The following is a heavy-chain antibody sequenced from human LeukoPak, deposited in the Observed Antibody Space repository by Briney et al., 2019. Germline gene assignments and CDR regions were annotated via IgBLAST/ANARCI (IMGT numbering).Heavy chain of an antibody. V-gene: IGHV3-74*01. J-gene: IGHJ4*02. CDR3: ASQADSAYGDYN. CDR1: GFTFSRHA. Sequence: PGGSLRLSCAASGFTFSRHAMSWVRQAPGKGLVWVARIKGDESYTFYADSVKGRFTISRDNAKNTLYLQMNSLRAEDTAVYYCASQADSAYGDYNWGQGTLVTVSS. CDR2: IKGDESYT. D-gene: IGHD4-17*01.